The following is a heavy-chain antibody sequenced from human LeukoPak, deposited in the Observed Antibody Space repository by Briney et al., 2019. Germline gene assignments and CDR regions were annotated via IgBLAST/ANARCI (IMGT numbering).Heavy chain of an antibody. D-gene: IGHD5-18*01. J-gene: IGHJ4*02. CDR1: SITSNKST. CDR2: ISSDGGST. Sequence: GGSLRLISSHASITSNKSTITADRQAPGKGLEYVSAISSDGGSTYYADSVKGRFTISRDNSKNTLFVQISSLRTEDTAVYCCLKGRVTDYRYGSFFDYWGQGTLVTVSS. V-gene: IGHV3-64*05. CDR3: LKGRVTDYRYGSFFDY.